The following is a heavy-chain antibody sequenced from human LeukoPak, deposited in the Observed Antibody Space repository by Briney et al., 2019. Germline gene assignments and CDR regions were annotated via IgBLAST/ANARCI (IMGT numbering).Heavy chain of an antibody. CDR1: GFTFSNYW. Sequence: PGGSLRLSCAASGFTFSNYWMDWVRQAPGKGLVWVSHINSDGSSTIYADSVKGRFTISRDNAKNTLYLQMNDLRAEDTAVYYCARAKHLAYCGGDCPRGMDVWGQGTTVTVSS. CDR3: ARAKHLAYCGGDCPRGMDV. D-gene: IGHD2-21*02. V-gene: IGHV3-74*01. J-gene: IGHJ6*02. CDR2: INSDGSST.